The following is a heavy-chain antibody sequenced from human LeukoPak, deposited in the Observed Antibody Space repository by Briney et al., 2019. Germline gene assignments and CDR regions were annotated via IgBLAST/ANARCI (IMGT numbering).Heavy chain of an antibody. D-gene: IGHD1-14*01. CDR3: ASSDIVTGTTYYFDY. J-gene: IGHJ4*02. CDR2: VFHSEST. CDR1: GGSISSYY. Sequence: PSETLSLNCSVSGGSISSYYRFWIRQPPGKGLEWIGYVFHSESTNYNPSLKSRVTTSVDTSKNQFSLKLSSVTAADTAVYYCASSDIVTGTTYYFDYWGQGTLITVSS. V-gene: IGHV4-59*01.